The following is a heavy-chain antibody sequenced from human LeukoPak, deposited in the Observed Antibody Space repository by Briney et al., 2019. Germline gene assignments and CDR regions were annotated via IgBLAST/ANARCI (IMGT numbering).Heavy chain of an antibody. D-gene: IGHD4-17*01. J-gene: IGHJ4*02. Sequence: GGSLRLSCAASGFTFSSYWMHWVRQAPGEGLVWVSRINSDGSSTSYADSVKGRFTISRDNAKNTLYLQMNSLRAEDTAVYYCARAPYGDYSDYWGQGTLVTVSS. CDR3: ARAPYGDYSDY. V-gene: IGHV3-74*01. CDR1: GFTFSSYW. CDR2: INSDGSST.